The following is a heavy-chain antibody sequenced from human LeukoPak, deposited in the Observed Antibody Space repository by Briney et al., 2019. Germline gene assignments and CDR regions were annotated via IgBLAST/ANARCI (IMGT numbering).Heavy chain of an antibody. CDR2: IYYSGNT. CDR1: GGSISSYY. D-gene: IGHD6-13*01. V-gene: IGHV4-59*12. CDR3: ARAYSSSWYFNWFDP. Sequence: SETLSLTCTVSGGSISSYYWSWVRQPPGKGLEWIGSIYYSGNTYYNPSLESRVTISVDTSKNQFSLKLSSVTAADTAVYYCARAYSSSWYFNWFDPWGQGTLVTVSS. J-gene: IGHJ5*02.